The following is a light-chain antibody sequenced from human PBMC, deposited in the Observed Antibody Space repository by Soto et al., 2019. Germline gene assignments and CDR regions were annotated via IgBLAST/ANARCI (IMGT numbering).Light chain of an antibody. V-gene: IGKV1-9*01. CDR1: QGIRSF. CDR3: KQVNSYPPT. Sequence: DIQLTQSPSFLSASVGDRVTITCRASQGIRSFLAWYQQKPGKAPKLLIYAASTLQSGVPSTFSGSGSGTEFTLTISSLQPEDFATYYCKQVNSYPPTFGQGTKVEIK. J-gene: IGKJ1*01. CDR2: AAS.